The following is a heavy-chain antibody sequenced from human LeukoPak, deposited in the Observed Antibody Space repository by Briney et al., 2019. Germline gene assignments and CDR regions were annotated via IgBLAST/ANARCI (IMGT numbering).Heavy chain of an antibody. J-gene: IGHJ6*02. CDR3: AKDQYCSGGSCYSEFDYYYYYGMDV. CDR2: ISYDGSNK. Sequence: GGSLRLSCAASGFTFSSYGMHWVRQAPGKGLEWVAVISYDGSNKYYADSVKGRFTISRDNSKNTLYLQMNSLRAEDTAVYYCAKDQYCSGGSCYSEFDYYYYYGMDVWGQGTTVTVSS. V-gene: IGHV3-30*18. CDR1: GFTFSSYG. D-gene: IGHD2-15*01.